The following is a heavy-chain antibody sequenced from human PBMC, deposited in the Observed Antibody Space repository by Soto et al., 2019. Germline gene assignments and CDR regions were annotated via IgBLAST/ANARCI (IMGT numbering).Heavy chain of an antibody. CDR3: ARSGQENWFDP. Sequence: QVQLVESGGGVVQPGRSLRLSCAASGFTFSSYGMHWVRQAPGKGLEWVAVISYDGSNKYYADFVKGRFTISRDNSKNTLYLQMNSLRAEDTAVYYCARSGQENWFDPWGQGTLVTVSS. V-gene: IGHV3-30*03. CDR1: GFTFSSYG. D-gene: IGHD3-3*01. CDR2: ISYDGSNK. J-gene: IGHJ5*02.